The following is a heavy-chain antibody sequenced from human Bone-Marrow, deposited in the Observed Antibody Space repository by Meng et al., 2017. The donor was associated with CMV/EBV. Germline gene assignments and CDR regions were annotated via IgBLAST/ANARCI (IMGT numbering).Heavy chain of an antibody. D-gene: IGHD2-2*01. V-gene: IGHV4-39*01. CDR3: RTYQLLNAFYI. CDR2: IYYSGST. Sequence: SETLSLTCTVSGGSISSSSYYWGWIRQPPGKGLEWIGSIYYSGSTYYNPSLKSRVTISVDTSKNQFSLKLSSVTAADTAVYYCRTYQLLNAFYIWGQGTMVTVSS. J-gene: IGHJ3*02. CDR1: GGSISSSSYY.